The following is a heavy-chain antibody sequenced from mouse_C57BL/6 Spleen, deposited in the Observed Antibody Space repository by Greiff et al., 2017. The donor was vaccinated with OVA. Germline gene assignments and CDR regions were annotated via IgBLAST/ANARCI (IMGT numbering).Heavy chain of an antibody. Sequence: VQLQQPGAELVMPGASVKLSCKASGYTFTSYWMHWVKQRPGQGLEWIGEIDPSDSYTTYNQKFKGKSTLTVDKSSSTAYMQLSSLTSEDSAVYYCARRKLRPYFDYWGQGTTLTVSS. CDR1: GYTFTSYW. J-gene: IGHJ2*01. D-gene: IGHD3-2*02. CDR2: IDPSDSYT. V-gene: IGHV1-69*01. CDR3: ARRKLRPYFDY.